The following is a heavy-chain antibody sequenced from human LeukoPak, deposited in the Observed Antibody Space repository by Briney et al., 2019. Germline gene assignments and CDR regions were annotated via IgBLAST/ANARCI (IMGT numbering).Heavy chain of an antibody. CDR2: INAGNGNT. CDR3: ARDSEADPIFDY. D-gene: IGHD3-9*01. V-gene: IGHV1-3*01. CDR1: GYTFTSYA. J-gene: IGHJ4*02. Sequence: GASVKVSCKASGYTFTSYAMHWVRQAPGQRLEWMGWINAGNGNTKYSQKFQGRVTITRDTSASTAYMELSSLRSEDTAVYYCARDSEADPIFDYWGQGTLVTVSS.